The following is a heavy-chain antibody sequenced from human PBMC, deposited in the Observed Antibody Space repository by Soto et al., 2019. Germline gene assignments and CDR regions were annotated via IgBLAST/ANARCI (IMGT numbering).Heavy chain of an antibody. CDR3: AKGTLTSYDSSGYYPDY. V-gene: IGHV3-23*01. D-gene: IGHD3-22*01. CDR1: GLTFSSYA. CDR2: ISGSGGST. J-gene: IGHJ4*02. Sequence: GGSLRLSWAASGLTFSSYAMSWVRQATGKGLEWVSAISGSGGSTYYADSVKGRFTISRDNSKNTLYLQMNSLRAEDTAVYYCAKGTLTSYDSSGYYPDYWGQGTLVTVSS.